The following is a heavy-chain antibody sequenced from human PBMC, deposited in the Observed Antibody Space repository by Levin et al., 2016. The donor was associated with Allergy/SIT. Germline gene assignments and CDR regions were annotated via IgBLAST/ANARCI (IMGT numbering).Heavy chain of an antibody. J-gene: IGHJ4*02. CDR3: AKSHSSGWFDY. CDR2: ISYDGSNK. V-gene: IGHV3-30*18. Sequence: GESLKISCAASGFTFSSYGMHWVRQAPGKGLEWVAVISYDGSNKYYADSVKGRFTISRDNSKNTLYLQMNSLRAEDTAVYYCAKSHSSGWFDYWGQGTLVTVSS. CDR1: GFTFSSYG. D-gene: IGHD6-19*01.